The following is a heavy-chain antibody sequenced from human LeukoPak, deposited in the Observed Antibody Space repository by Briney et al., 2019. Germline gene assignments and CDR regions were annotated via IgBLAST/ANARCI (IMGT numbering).Heavy chain of an antibody. CDR2: INHSGST. D-gene: IGHD3-10*01. J-gene: IGHJ6*04. CDR1: GGSLSGYY. Sequence: PSVTLSLTCAVYGGSLSGYYWSWIPQPPGKGLEWIGEINHSGSTNYNPSLKSRVTISVDTSKNQFSLKLSSVTAADSAVYYCARGGGSGLYPSSLRGDYYYGMDVWGKGTTVTVSS. V-gene: IGHV4-34*01. CDR3: ARGGGSGLYPSSLRGDYYYGMDV.